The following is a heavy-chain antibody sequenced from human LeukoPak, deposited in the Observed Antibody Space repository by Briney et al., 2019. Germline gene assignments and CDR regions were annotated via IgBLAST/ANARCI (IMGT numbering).Heavy chain of an antibody. J-gene: IGHJ4*02. V-gene: IGHV4-4*07. CDR3: AREGPRQPFDY. CDR2: IYTSGST. Sequence: SETLSLTCTVPSGSISIYYWSWIRQPAGKGLEWIGRIYTSGSTNYNPSLKRRVTMSVATSKTQLPLTLSSVTAADTAVYYCAREGPRQPFDYWGQGTLVTVSS. CDR1: SGSISIYY.